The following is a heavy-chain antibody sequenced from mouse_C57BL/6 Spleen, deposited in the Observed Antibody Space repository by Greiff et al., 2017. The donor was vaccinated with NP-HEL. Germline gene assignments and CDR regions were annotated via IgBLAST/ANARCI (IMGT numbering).Heavy chain of an antibody. D-gene: IGHD1-1*01. CDR1: GFSLTSYG. Sequence: QVQLKQSGPGLVQPSQSLSITCTVSGFSLTSYGVHWVRQSPGKGLEWLGVIWSGGRTDYNAAFISRLSISKDNSKSQVFFKMKRLQADDTAIYYCSRSITTVVAPFDHWGQGTTLPVSS. V-gene: IGHV2-2*01. J-gene: IGHJ2*01. CDR3: SRSITTVVAPFDH. CDR2: IWSGGRT.